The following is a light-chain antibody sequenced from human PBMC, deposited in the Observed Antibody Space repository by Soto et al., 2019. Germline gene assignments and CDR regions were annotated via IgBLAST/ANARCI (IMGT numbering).Light chain of an antibody. V-gene: IGLV2-14*03. CDR2: DVT. J-gene: IGLJ1*01. CDR1: SSDVGGFNY. Sequence: QSALTQPASVSGSPGQSITISCTGTSSDVGGFNYVSWYQQHPGKAPKLMNYDVTNRPSGVSYRFSGSKSGNTASLTISGLQAEDEADYYCNSYTSSSTYVFGTGTKVTVL. CDR3: NSYTSSSTYV.